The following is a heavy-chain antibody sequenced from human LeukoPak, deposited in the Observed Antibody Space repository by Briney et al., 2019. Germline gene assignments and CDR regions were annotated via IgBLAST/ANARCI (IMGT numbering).Heavy chain of an antibody. D-gene: IGHD3-22*01. J-gene: IGHJ4*02. V-gene: IGHV3-30*02. CDR3: ASHYYDSGGYSRSFDY. Sequence: GGSLRLSCAASGFTFSSYGMHWVRQAPGKGLEWVALIRYDESNQYYEDSVKGRFTISRDNYKNTLYLQMNSLRAEDTAVYYCASHYYDSGGYSRSFDYWGQGTLVTVSS. CDR2: IRYDESNQ. CDR1: GFTFSSYG.